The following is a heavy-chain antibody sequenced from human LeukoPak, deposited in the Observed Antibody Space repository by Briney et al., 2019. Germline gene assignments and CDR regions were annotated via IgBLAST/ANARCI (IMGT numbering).Heavy chain of an antibody. J-gene: IGHJ4*02. V-gene: IGHV3-74*01. CDR2: IKYDGSAT. D-gene: IGHD4-17*01. CDR1: GFSFSDAW. CDR3: ASWDYGGSCY. Sequence: GGSLRLSCAASGFSFSDAWMNWVRQAPGKGLVWVSHIKYDGSATNYADSVKGRFTISRDNSKNTLYLQMNSLRAEDTAVYYCASWDYGGSCYWGQGTLVTVSS.